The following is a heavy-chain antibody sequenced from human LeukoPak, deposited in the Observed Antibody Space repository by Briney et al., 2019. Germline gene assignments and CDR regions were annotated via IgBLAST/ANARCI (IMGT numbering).Heavy chain of an antibody. J-gene: IGHJ1*01. V-gene: IGHV1-46*01. CDR1: GYTFTSYY. CDR2: INPSGGST. D-gene: IGHD6-19*01. Sequence: GASVKVSCKASGYTFTSYYMHWVRQAPGQGLEWMGIINPSGGSTSYAQKFQGRVTMPRDTSTSTVYMELGSLRSGDTAVYYCARDICSGCSEYFQHWGQGTLVTVSS. CDR3: ARDICSGCSEYFQH.